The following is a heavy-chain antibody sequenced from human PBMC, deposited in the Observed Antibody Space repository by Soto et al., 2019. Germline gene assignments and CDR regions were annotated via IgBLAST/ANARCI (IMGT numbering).Heavy chain of an antibody. D-gene: IGHD3-3*01. CDR2: IYHTGTT. J-gene: IGHJ6*02. CDR1: GGSISTSDYS. V-gene: IGHV4-30-2*01. CDR3: VRERTIFGVAPGGGVDV. Sequence: QLQLRESGSGLVKSSQTLSLTCAVSGGSISTSDYSWSWIRQPPGRGLEWLGSIYHTGTTHYIPSLKSRHTLSLDKSKNQFSLDLTSVTAADTALYYCVRERTIFGVAPGGGVDVWGQGTTVTVSS.